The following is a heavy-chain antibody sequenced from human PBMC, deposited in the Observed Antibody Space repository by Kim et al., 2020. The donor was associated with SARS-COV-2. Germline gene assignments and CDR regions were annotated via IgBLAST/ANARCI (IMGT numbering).Heavy chain of an antibody. CDR3: ASPKGYCSGGSCIHGMDV. D-gene: IGHD2-15*01. V-gene: IGHV3-74*01. Sequence: GGSLRLSCAASGFTFSSYWMHWVRQAPGKGLVWVSRINSDGSSTSYADSVKGRFTISRDNAKNTLYLQMNSLRAEDTAVYYCASPKGYCSGGSCIHGMDVWGQGTTVTVSS. CDR1: GFTFSSYW. CDR2: INSDGSST. J-gene: IGHJ6*02.